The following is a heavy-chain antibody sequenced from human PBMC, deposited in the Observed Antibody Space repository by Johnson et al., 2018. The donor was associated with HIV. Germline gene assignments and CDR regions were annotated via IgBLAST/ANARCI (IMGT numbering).Heavy chain of an antibody. CDR1: GFSFTNAW. CDR3: ARSEVTAPSPPAGAFDI. Sequence: VQLVESGGGRAKPGGSLRLSCAVSGFSFTNAWMSWVRQAPGKGLEWVSVIFTVGDVYYADSVNGRFTISRDNAKNSLYLQMNSLRAEDTAVYYCARSEVTAPSPPAGAFDIWGQGTMVTVSS. J-gene: IGHJ3*02. D-gene: IGHD4-23*01. CDR2: IFTVGDV. V-gene: IGHV3-69-1*01.